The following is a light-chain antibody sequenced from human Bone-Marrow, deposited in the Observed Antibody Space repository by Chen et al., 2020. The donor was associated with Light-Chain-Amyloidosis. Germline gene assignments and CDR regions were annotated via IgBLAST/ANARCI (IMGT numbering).Light chain of an antibody. CDR1: NSDVGRYDY. J-gene: IGLJ3*02. CDR2: EVI. CDR3: CSYAGDSWV. Sequence: QSALTQPPSASGSPGQSVTISCTGTNSDVGRYDYVSWYQQHPGKAPKFLSYEVIKRSSGVPDRFSGSKFGNTASLTVSGLQAGDEADYYCCSYAGDSWVFGGGTKLTVL. V-gene: IGLV2-8*01.